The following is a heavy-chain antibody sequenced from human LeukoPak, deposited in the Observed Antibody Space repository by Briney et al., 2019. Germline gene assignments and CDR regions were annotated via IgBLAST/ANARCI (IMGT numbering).Heavy chain of an antibody. CDR2: IYNSGST. CDR1: GGSISRSSYY. CDR3: ATPAPGADAFDI. D-gene: IGHD2-8*02. J-gene: IGHJ3*02. V-gene: IGHV4-39*01. Sequence: PSGTLSLTCTVSGGSISRSSYYWGWIRQPPGKGLEWIGSIYNSGSTYYNPSLKSRVTISVDTSKNQFSLKLSSVTAADPAVYYCATPAPGADAFDIWGQGTIVTVCS.